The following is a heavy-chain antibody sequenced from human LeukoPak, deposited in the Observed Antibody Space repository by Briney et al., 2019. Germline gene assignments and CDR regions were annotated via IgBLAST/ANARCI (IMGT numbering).Heavy chain of an antibody. CDR3: ARGGYYGFGNDLRFDP. Sequence: PWETLSLTCAVSGGSISSYYWSWIRQPPGKGLECIGYIHYSGSTNYKPSLKSRVTISVDTSKNQFSLKLSYVTAADTAVYYCARGGYYGFGNDLRFDPWGQGTLVTVSS. D-gene: IGHD3-10*01. CDR1: GGSISSYY. CDR2: IHYSGST. J-gene: IGHJ5*02. V-gene: IGHV4-59*01.